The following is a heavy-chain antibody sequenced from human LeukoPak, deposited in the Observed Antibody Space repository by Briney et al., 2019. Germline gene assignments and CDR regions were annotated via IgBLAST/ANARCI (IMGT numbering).Heavy chain of an antibody. V-gene: IGHV3-30*04. D-gene: IGHD2-15*01. CDR3: ARDSWVYCSGGSCYYFDY. J-gene: IGHJ4*02. CDR2: ISYDGSNK. CDR1: GFTFSSYA. Sequence: GGSLRLSCAASGFTFSSYAMHWVRQAPGKGLEWVAVISYDGSNKYYAGSVKGRFTISRDNSKNTLYLQMNSLRAEDTAVYYCARDSWVYCSGGSCYYFDYWGQGTLVTVSS.